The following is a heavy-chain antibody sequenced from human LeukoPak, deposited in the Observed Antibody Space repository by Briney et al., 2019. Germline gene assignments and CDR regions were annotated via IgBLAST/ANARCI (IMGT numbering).Heavy chain of an antibody. CDR3: ASLVRAGLFDY. CDR2: IYHSGST. Sequence: SETLSLTCTVSGGSISSYYWSWIRQPPGKGLEWIGYIYHSGSTYYNPSLKSRVTISVDRSKNQFSLKLSSVTAADTAVYYCASLVRAGLFDYWGQGTLVTVSS. J-gene: IGHJ4*02. D-gene: IGHD3-10*01. CDR1: GGSISSYY. V-gene: IGHV4-59*12.